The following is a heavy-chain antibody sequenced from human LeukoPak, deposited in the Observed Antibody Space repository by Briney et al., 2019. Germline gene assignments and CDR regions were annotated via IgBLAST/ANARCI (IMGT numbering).Heavy chain of an antibody. Sequence: GGSLRLSCAASGFTVSSDYMSWVRQAPGKGLEWVSVIYSGGSTYYTDSVKGRFTISRDNSKNTLYLQMNSLRAEDTAVYYCARANYDFWSGLDYWGQGTLVTVSS. D-gene: IGHD3-3*01. CDR3: ARANYDFWSGLDY. CDR1: GFTVSSDY. J-gene: IGHJ4*02. V-gene: IGHV3-66*02. CDR2: IYSGGST.